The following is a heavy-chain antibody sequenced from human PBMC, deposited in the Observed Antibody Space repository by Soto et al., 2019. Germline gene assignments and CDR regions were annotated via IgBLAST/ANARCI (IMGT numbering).Heavy chain of an antibody. V-gene: IGHV3-7*03. D-gene: IGHD6-19*01. CDR1: GFTFDTFW. CDR2: IKQDGSDK. J-gene: IGHJ4*02. Sequence: EVQLVESGGGLVQPWGSLRLSCAATGFTFDTFWMTWVRQAPGKGLEWVAIIKQDGSDKRYADSVKGRFTISRDNTKNSLFLQLNSLRVEDTAMYFCAGGSGWVFNFWGQGTQVAVSS. CDR3: AGGSGWVFNF.